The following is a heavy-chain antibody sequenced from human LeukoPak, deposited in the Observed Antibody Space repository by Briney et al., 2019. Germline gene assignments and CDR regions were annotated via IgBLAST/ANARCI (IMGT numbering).Heavy chain of an antibody. CDR1: GFTFSDYY. CDR3: ASNLAANYHFYYGIDV. Sequence: GGSLRLSCAASGFTFSDYYMSWIRQAPGKGLEWVSFINSGGSSIYYVNSVKGRFTISRDNAKNSLYLQMSSLRAEDTAVYYCASNLAANYHFYYGIDVWGQGTTVTVSS. CDR2: INSGGSSI. V-gene: IGHV3-11*01. J-gene: IGHJ6*02. D-gene: IGHD1-26*01.